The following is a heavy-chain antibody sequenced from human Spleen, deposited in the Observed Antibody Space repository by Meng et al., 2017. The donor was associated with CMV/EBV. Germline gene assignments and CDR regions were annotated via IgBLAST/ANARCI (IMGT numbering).Heavy chain of an antibody. CDR3: ARGGKQLVPDY. V-gene: IGHV4-34*01. CDR1: GGSFSGYY. D-gene: IGHD6-6*01. Sequence: QVRLQQWGAGLLKPSGTLSLTCAVYGGSFSGYYWSWIRQPPGKGLEWIGEINHSGSTNYNPSLKSRVTISVDTSKNQFSLKLSSVTAADTAVYYCARGGKQLVPDYWGQGTLVTVSS. J-gene: IGHJ4*02. CDR2: INHSGST.